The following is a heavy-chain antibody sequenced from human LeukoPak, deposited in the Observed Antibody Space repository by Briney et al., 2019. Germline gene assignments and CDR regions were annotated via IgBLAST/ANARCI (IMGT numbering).Heavy chain of an antibody. Sequence: ASVKVSCKASGYTFTSYDINWVRQATGQGLEWMGWINPNSGGTNYAQKFQGRVTMTRDTSISTAYMELSRLRSDDTAVYYCASLGDYYDSSGSLYYFDYWDQGTLVTVSS. CDR3: ASLGDYYDSSGSLYYFDY. D-gene: IGHD3-22*01. CDR2: INPNSGGT. CDR1: GYTFTSYD. J-gene: IGHJ4*02. V-gene: IGHV1-2*02.